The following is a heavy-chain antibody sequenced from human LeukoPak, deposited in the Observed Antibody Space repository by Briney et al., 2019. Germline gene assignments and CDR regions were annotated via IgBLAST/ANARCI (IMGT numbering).Heavy chain of an antibody. D-gene: IGHD2-21*02. V-gene: IGHV1-18*04. CDR2: ISAYNGNT. CDR3: ARVSRHIVVVTASGY. J-gene: IGHJ4*02. Sequence: ASVKVSCKASGYTFTSYGISWVGQAPGQGLEWMGWISAYNGNTNYEQKLQGSVTMTTYTSTSTAYMELRSLRSDDTAVYYCARVSRHIVVVTASGYWGQGTLVTVSS. CDR1: GYTFTSYG.